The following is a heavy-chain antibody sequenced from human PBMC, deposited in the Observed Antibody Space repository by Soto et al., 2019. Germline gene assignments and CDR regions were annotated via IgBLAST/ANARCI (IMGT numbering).Heavy chain of an antibody. CDR1: GFTFSNYA. D-gene: IGHD5-12*01. Sequence: EVQLLESGGGLVQPGGSLRLSCAASGFTFSNYAMNWVRQAPGKGLEWVSAISNSGGTTYYADSVKGRFTISRDNSKNTLNLQMNSLRAEDTAVYYCAPSHLDGYISHAWGQGILVTVSS. V-gene: IGHV3-23*01. J-gene: IGHJ5*02. CDR3: APSHLDGYISHA. CDR2: ISNSGGTT.